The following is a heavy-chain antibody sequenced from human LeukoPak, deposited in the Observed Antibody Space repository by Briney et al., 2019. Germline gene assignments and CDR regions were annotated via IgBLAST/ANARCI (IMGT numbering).Heavy chain of an antibody. D-gene: IGHD1-26*01. Sequence: GGSLRLSCAASGFTFDDYGMSWVRQAPGKGLEWVSGINWNGGSTGYADSVKGRFTISRDNAKNSLYLRMNSLRAEDTALYYCARDLVVGATGSNWFDPWGQGTLVTVSS. J-gene: IGHJ5*02. V-gene: IGHV3-20*04. CDR1: GFTFDDYG. CDR3: ARDLVVGATGSNWFDP. CDR2: INWNGGST.